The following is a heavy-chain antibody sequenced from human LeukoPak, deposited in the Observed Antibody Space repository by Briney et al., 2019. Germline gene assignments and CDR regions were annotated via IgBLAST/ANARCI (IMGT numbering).Heavy chain of an antibody. V-gene: IGHV3-23*01. CDR1: GFTFSSYE. CDR3: AKDTPSGYSLFDI. D-gene: IGHD5-18*01. CDR2: ISGSGGIT. Sequence: GGSLRLSCAASGFTFSSYEMNWVRQAPGKGLEWVSGISGSGGITYYADSVKGRFTLSRDNSKNTLYLQMNSLRAEDTAVYYCAKDTPSGYSLFDIWGRGTMVTVSS. J-gene: IGHJ3*02.